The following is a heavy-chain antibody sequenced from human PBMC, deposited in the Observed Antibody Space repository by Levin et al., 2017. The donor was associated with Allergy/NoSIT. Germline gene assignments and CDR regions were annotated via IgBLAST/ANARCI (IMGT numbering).Heavy chain of an antibody. CDR3: AVLDSSGYYYYVDY. J-gene: IGHJ4*02. CDR2: INPKSGGT. CDR1: GYTFTGHY. D-gene: IGHD3-22*01. V-gene: IGHV1-2*02. Sequence: ASVKVSCKASGYTFTGHYMHWVRQAPGQGLEWMGWINPKSGGTKYAQKFQGRVTMTSDTSISTAYMELTRLRSDDTAVYYCAVLDSSGYYYYVDYWGQGTLVTVSS.